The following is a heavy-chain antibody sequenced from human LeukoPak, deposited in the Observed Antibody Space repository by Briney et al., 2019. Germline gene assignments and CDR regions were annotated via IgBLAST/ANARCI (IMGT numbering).Heavy chain of an antibody. J-gene: IGHJ4*02. CDR3: AASQRGYNWNDAAFDY. Sequence: GGSLRLSCAASGFTFSSYALHWVRQAPGKGLEWVAVISYDGSNRFYADSVKGRFTISRDNSKNTLYLQMNSLRAEDTAVYYCAASQRGYNWNDAAFDYWGQGTLVTVSS. D-gene: IGHD1-20*01. V-gene: IGHV3-30*04. CDR2: ISYDGSNR. CDR1: GFTFSSYA.